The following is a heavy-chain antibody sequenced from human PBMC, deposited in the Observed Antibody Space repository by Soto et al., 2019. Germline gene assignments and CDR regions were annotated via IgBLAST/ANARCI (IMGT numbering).Heavy chain of an antibody. CDR1: GFTFSSYW. V-gene: IGHV3-74*01. Sequence: EVQLVESGGGLVQPGGSLRLSCAASGFTFSSYWMHWVRQAPGKGLVWVSRINSDGSSTSYADSVKGRFTISRDNAKNTLYLQMNSLSAEDTAVYYCARDLVPAQYSRPNWFDPWGQGTLVTVSS. CDR2: INSDGSST. CDR3: ARDLVPAQYSRPNWFDP. J-gene: IGHJ5*02. D-gene: IGHD6-6*01.